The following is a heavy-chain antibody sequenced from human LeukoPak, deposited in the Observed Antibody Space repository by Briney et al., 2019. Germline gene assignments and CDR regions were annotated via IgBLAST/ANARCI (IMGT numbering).Heavy chain of an antibody. CDR1: GGSFSGYY. V-gene: IGHV4-34*01. CDR3: ARLKRRGVPAAMDY. Sequence: SETLSLTCAVYGGSFSGYYWSWIRQPPGKGLEWIGEINHSGSTNYNPSLKSRVTISVDTTKNQFSLKLSSVTAADTAVYYCARLKRRGVPAAMDYWGQGTLVTVSS. D-gene: IGHD2-2*01. J-gene: IGHJ4*02. CDR2: INHSGST.